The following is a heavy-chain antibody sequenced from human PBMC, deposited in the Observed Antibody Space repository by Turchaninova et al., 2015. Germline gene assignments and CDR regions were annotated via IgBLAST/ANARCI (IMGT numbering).Heavy chain of an antibody. Sequence: QVQLQESGPGLVKPSETLSLTCTVSDGSIRNSSWNWIRQPPGKGLEWIGYLYYRGSTNYNPSLKSRVTISGDASKTQFSLKLSSVTAADTAVYYCARSHNNTSWYFDYWGQGTLVTVST. V-gene: IGHV4-59*01. CDR1: DGSIRNSS. CDR3: ARSHNNTSWYFDY. D-gene: IGHD6-13*01. CDR2: LYYRGST. J-gene: IGHJ4*02.